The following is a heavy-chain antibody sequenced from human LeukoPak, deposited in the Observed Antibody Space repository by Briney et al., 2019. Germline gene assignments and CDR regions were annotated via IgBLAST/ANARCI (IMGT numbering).Heavy chain of an antibody. CDR2: MNPNSGNT. CDR3: ARGDAAAGTSNWFDP. D-gene: IGHD6-13*01. V-gene: IGHV1-8*03. Sequence: ASVKVSCKASGYTFTGIYMHWVRQAPGQGLEWMGWMNPNSGNTGYAQKFQGRVTITRNTSISTAYMELSSLRSEDTAVYYCARGDAAAGTSNWFDPWGQGTLVTVSS. CDR1: GYTFTGIY. J-gene: IGHJ5*02.